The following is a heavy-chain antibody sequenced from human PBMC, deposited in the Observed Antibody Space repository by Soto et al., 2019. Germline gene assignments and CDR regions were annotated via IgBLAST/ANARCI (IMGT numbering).Heavy chain of an antibody. CDR3: ARGRYYDSSGFDY. Sequence: GGSLRLSCAASGFTVSSNYMSWVRQAPGKGLEWVSVIYSGGSTYYADSVEGRFTISRDNSKNTLYLQMNSLRAEDTAVYYCARGRYYDSSGFDYWGQGTLVTVSS. CDR2: IYSGGST. V-gene: IGHV3-53*01. D-gene: IGHD3-22*01. J-gene: IGHJ4*02. CDR1: GFTVSSNY.